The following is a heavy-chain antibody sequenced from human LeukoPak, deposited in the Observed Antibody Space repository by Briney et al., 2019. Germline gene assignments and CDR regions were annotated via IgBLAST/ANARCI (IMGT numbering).Heavy chain of an antibody. CDR2: IKKDGSEK. V-gene: IGHV3-7*03. Sequence: GGSLRLSCAASGFTFSNYWMNWVRQAPGKGLEWVANIKKDGSEKYYVDSVKGRFTISRDNAKNSLYLQMNSLRAEDTAVYYCARDLPITMVRGVKQGWFDPWGQGTLVTVSS. D-gene: IGHD3-10*01. CDR1: GFTFSNYW. CDR3: ARDLPITMVRGVKQGWFDP. J-gene: IGHJ5*02.